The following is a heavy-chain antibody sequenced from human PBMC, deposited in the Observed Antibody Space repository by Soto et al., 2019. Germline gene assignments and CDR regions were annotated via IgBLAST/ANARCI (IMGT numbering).Heavy chain of an antibody. Sequence: SETLSLTCAVYGGSFSGYYWSWIRQPPGKGLEWIGEINHSGSTNYNPSLKSRVTISVDTSKNQFSLKLSSVTAADTAVYYCARAYNWNYGGNPYYYYYMDVWGKGTTVTVSS. J-gene: IGHJ6*03. CDR1: GGSFSGYY. D-gene: IGHD1-7*01. CDR3: ARAYNWNYGGNPYYYYYMDV. CDR2: INHSGST. V-gene: IGHV4-34*01.